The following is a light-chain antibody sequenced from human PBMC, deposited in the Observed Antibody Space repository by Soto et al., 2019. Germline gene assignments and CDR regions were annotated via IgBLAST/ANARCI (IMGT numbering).Light chain of an antibody. V-gene: IGLV2-14*01. CDR3: SSYTSSSTPCV. J-gene: IGLJ2*01. CDR2: DVS. Sequence: QSVLTQPASVSGSPGQSITISCTGTSSDVGAYNYVSWYQQHPGKAPKLMIYDVSNRPSGVSNRFSGSKSGNTASLTISGLQAEDEAEYYCSSYTSSSTPCVFGGGTKLTVL. CDR1: SSDVGAYNY.